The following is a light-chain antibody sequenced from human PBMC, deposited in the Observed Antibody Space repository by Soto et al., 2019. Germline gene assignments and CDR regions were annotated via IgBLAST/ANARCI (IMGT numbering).Light chain of an antibody. Sequence: QSVLTHPASVSGSPRRSLTISCTGTSSDIGGYNYVSWYQHHPGKAPKLMFFDVSNRPSGVSNRFSGSKSGNTASLTISGLQPEDEADYYCSSYTTSNTRQIVFGTGTKVTVL. CDR1: SSDIGGYNY. CDR2: DVS. V-gene: IGLV2-14*03. CDR3: SSYTTSNTRQIV. J-gene: IGLJ1*01.